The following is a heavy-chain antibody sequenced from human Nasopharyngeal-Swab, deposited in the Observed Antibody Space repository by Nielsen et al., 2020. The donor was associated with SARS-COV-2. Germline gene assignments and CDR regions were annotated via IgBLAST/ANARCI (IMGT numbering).Heavy chain of an antibody. CDR2: IWYDGSNK. V-gene: IGHV3-33*01. CDR1: GFTFSSYG. D-gene: IGHD6-19*01. J-gene: IGHJ5*02. CDR3: ARETVAGHTLFYP. Sequence: GGSLRLSCAASGFTFSSYGMHWVRQAPGKGLEWVAVIWYDGSNKYYADSVKGRFTISRDNSKNTLYLQMNSLSAEDPAVYYCARETVAGHTLFYPWGQGTLVTVSS.